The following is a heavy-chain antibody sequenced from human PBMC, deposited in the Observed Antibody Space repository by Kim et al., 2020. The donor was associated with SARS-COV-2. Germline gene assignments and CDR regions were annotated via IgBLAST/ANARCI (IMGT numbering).Heavy chain of an antibody. D-gene: IGHD1-26*01. Sequence: SETLSLTCSVSGVSITSNYWTWIRQPPGKGLELIGYLYYTGTTYHNPSLNSRLTMTLDTAKNQLSLRLRSVTAADTAVYYCARVTSCRATVCGCDYWGQGILVTVSS. J-gene: IGHJ4*02. CDR2: LYYTGTT. CDR1: GVSITSNY. V-gene: IGHV4-59*13. CDR3: ARVTSCRATVCGCDY.